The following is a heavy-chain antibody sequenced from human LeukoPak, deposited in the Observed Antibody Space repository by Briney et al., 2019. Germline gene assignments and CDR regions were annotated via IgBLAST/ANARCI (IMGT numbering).Heavy chain of an antibody. CDR2: IKQDGSEK. Sequence: GGSLRLSCAASGFTFSSYWMSWARQAPGKGLEWVANIKQDGSEKYYVDSVKGRFTISRDNAKNSLYLQMNSLRAEDTAVYYCASIAAAGTEEFDYWGQGTLVTVSS. D-gene: IGHD6-13*01. J-gene: IGHJ4*02. CDR1: GFTFSSYW. V-gene: IGHV3-7*01. CDR3: ASIAAAGTEEFDY.